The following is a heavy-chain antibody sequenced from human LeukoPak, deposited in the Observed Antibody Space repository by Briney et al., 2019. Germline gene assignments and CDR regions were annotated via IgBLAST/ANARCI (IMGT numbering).Heavy chain of an antibody. CDR2: ISESGSGT. CDR1: GLTFSSYA. V-gene: IGHV3-23*01. CDR3: PDSSGYN. J-gene: IGHJ4*02. D-gene: IGHD3-22*01. Sequence: GGSLRLSCAASGLTFSSYAMSWVRQAPGKGLEWVSAISESGSGTYYADSVKGRFTISRDNSKNTVYLQMNSLRAEDTAVYYCPDSSGYNWGQGILVTVSS.